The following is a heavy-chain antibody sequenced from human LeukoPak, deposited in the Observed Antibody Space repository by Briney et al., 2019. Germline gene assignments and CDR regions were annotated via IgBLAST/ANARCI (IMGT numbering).Heavy chain of an antibody. CDR1: GGSISSSSYY. CDR2: IYYSGST. Sequence: SETLSLTCTVSGGSISSSSYYWGWIRQPPGKGLEWIGSIYYSGSTYYNPSLKSRVTISVDTSKNQFSLKLSSVTAADTAVYYCARGLLSGGDDAFDIWGQGTMVTVSS. J-gene: IGHJ3*02. CDR3: ARGLLSGGDDAFDI. D-gene: IGHD3-16*01. V-gene: IGHV4-39*07.